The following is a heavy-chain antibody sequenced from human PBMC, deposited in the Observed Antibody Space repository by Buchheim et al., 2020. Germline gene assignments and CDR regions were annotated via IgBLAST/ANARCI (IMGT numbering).Heavy chain of an antibody. CDR3: AKAYSSSLAGRLDP. D-gene: IGHD3-22*01. CDR1: GFTFSTYA. CDR2: ISGGGGST. V-gene: IGHV3-23*01. Sequence: EVQLLESGGGLVPPGGSLRLSCAASGFTFSTYAMSWVRQAPGKGLEWVSAISGGGGSTYYADYADPVQGRFTISRDDSKNGLFLQMNSLRAEDTAVYYCAKAYSSSLAGRLDPWGQGTL. J-gene: IGHJ5*02.